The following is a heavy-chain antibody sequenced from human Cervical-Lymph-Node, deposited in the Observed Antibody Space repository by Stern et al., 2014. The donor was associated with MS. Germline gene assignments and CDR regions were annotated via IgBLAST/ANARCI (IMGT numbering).Heavy chain of an antibody. Sequence: EVQLEESGGGLVQPGGSLRLSCAASGFTFSSYDMHWVRQATGKGLEWVSAIGTAGDTYYPGSVKGRFTISRENAKNSLYLQMNSLRAGDTAVYYCARGTHCSGGSCYSSDYFDYWGQGTLVTVSS. CDR1: GFTFSSYD. J-gene: IGHJ4*02. D-gene: IGHD2-15*01. CDR2: IGTAGDT. V-gene: IGHV3-13*01. CDR3: ARGTHCSGGSCYSSDYFDY.